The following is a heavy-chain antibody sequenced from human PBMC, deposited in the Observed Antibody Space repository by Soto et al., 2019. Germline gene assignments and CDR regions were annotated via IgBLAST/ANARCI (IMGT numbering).Heavy chain of an antibody. Sequence: ASVKVSCKASGGTFSSYATSWVRQAPGQGLEWMGGIIPIFGTANYAQKFQGRVTITAEKSTSTAYMELSSLRSEDTAVYYCARARLRFLDWPSSIRWFDPWG. D-gene: IGHD3-3*01. J-gene: IGHJ5*02. CDR1: GGTFSSYA. CDR3: ARARLRFLDWPSSIRWFDP. CDR2: IIPIFGTA. V-gene: IGHV1-69*06.